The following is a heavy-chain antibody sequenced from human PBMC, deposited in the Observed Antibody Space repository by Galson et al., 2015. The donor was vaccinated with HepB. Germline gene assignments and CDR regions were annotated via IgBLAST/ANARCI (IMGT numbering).Heavy chain of an antibody. J-gene: IGHJ4*02. Sequence: SLRLSCAASGFTLSSYSMNWVRQAQGKGLEWVSTISGGGDNTHYADSVKGRLTISIDNSKHTLYLQLNSLRAEDTAVYYCAKDAGEAGTPFFDYWGQGILVTVSS. CDR3: AKDAGEAGTPFFDY. V-gene: IGHV3-23*01. D-gene: IGHD6-19*01. CDR2: ISGGGDNT. CDR1: GFTLSSYS.